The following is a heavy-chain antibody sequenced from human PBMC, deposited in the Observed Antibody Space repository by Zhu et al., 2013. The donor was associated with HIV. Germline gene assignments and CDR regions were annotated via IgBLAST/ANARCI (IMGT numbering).Heavy chain of an antibody. Sequence: QVQLVQSGAEVRKPGASVKVSCKASGYTLTNYYMHWVRQAPGQGLEWMGIINPSGGSTSYAQKFQGRVTMTRDTSTSTVYMELSSLRSEDTAVYYCARRPMNGPTVFDYWGQGTLVTVSS. V-gene: IGHV1-46*01. D-gene: IGHD1-1*01. CDR1: GYTLTNYY. J-gene: IGHJ4*02. CDR2: INPSGGST. CDR3: ARRPMNGPTVFDY.